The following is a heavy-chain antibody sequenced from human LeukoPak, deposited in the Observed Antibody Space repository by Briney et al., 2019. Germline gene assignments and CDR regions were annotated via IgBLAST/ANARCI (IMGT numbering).Heavy chain of an antibody. CDR2: IDGSGGKT. CDR1: GFSFSSYG. Sequence: PGGSLRLSCAASGFSFSSYGMSWVRQAPGKGLEWVSAIDGSGGKTFYADSGKGRFTISRDNSKNTLYLQMNSLRAEDTAVYYCAKGSWGYDFWSGYYTYFDYWGQGTLVTVSS. D-gene: IGHD3-3*01. CDR3: AKGSWGYDFWSGYYTYFDY. V-gene: IGHV3-23*01. J-gene: IGHJ4*02.